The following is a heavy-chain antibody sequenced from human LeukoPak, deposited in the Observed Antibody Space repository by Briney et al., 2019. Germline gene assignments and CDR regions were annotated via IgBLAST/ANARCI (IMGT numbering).Heavy chain of an antibody. D-gene: IGHD5-18*01. J-gene: IGHJ4*02. CDR2: ISSSSSYI. Sequence: GGSLRLSCAASGFTFSSYSMNWVRQAPGKGLEWVSYISSSSSYIYYADSVKGRFTISRDNAKNSLYLQMNSLRAEDTAVYYCASSGVYSYGPEDYWGQGTLVTVSS. CDR3: ASSGVYSYGPEDY. V-gene: IGHV3-21*01. CDR1: GFTFSSYS.